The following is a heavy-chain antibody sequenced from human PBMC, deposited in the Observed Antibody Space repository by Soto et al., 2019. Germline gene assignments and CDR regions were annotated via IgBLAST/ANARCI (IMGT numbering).Heavy chain of an antibody. CDR1: GGSFIGYY. CDR2: INHSGST. D-gene: IGHD3-3*01. J-gene: IGHJ6*03. CDR3: ARVYSLFGVVRNYYYYYMDV. V-gene: IGHV4-34*01. Sequence: SETLSLTCAVYGGSFIGYYWSWIRQPPGKGLEWIGEINHSGSTNYNPSLKSRVTISVDTSKNQFSLKLSSVTAADTAVYYCARVYSLFGVVRNYYYYYMDVWGKGTTVTVSS.